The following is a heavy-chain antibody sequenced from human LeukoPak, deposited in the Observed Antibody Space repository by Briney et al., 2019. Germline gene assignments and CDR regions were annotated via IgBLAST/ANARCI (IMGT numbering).Heavy chain of an antibody. D-gene: IGHD4-23*01. J-gene: IGHJ4*02. Sequence: GGSPRLSCAASGFTFSSYAMNWVRQAPGKGLEWVSAISGSGGSTYYADSVKGRFTISRDNSKNTLYLQMNSLRAEDTAVYYCAKGIYGGNSHFDYWGQGTLVTVSS. CDR2: ISGSGGST. CDR1: GFTFSSYA. CDR3: AKGIYGGNSHFDY. V-gene: IGHV3-23*01.